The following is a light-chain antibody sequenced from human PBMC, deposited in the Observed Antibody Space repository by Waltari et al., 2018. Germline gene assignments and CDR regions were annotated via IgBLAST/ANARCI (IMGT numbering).Light chain of an antibody. CDR3: QSYASSLSGLV. J-gene: IGLJ3*02. V-gene: IGLV1-40*01. CDR1: SSNIGAGYD. CDR2: GNS. Sequence: QSVLTQPPSVSWAPGQRVTISCTGSSSNIGAGYDVHWYQQLPGTAPKLLIYGNSNRPSGVPDRFSGSQSGTSASLAITGLQAEDEADYYCQSYASSLSGLVFGGGTKLTVL.